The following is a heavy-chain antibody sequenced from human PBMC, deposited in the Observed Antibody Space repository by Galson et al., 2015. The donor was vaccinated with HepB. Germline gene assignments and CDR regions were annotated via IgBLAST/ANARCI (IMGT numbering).Heavy chain of an antibody. Sequence: SVKVSCKGSGGTFSSYTISWVRQAPGQGLEWMGRIIPILDVTNYGQNFQGRLTITADKSTNTAYMELSSLRSEDTAVYYCAGQRGVILLPSSLDFWGQGSLVTVSS. V-gene: IGHV1-69*02. J-gene: IGHJ4*02. CDR2: IIPILDVT. CDR1: GGTFSSYT. CDR3: AGQRGVILLPSSLDF. D-gene: IGHD2/OR15-2a*01.